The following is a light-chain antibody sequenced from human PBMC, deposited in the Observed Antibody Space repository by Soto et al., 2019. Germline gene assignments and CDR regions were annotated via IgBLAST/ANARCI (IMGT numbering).Light chain of an antibody. CDR2: AAS. CDR1: QGISNN. V-gene: IGKV1-17*01. CDR3: LHHNSYPRT. Sequence: DIQMTQSPSSLSASVGDRVTITCRASQGISNNLGWYQQKPGQAPKRLIYAASSLQSGVPSRFSGSRSETEFTLTNRSLQPEDFATYLCLHHNSYPRTFGQGTKLQIK. J-gene: IGKJ2*01.